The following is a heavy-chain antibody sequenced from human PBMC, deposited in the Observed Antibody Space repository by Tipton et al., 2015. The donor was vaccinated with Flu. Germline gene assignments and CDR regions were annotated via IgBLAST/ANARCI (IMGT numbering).Heavy chain of an antibody. J-gene: IGHJ4*02. V-gene: IGHV1-69*01. D-gene: IGHD3-3*01. CDR1: GGTFTSHA. Sequence: QLVQSGAEVKEPGSSVKVSCKASGGTFTSHAINWVRQAPGQGLEWLGGVIPMLPIANYAQKFQGRVTITADESTSTAYMEVSSLRSEDTAVYFCARSPLDGVQKFYFDDWGQGTLVTVSS. CDR2: VIPMLPIA. CDR3: ARSPLDGVQKFYFDD.